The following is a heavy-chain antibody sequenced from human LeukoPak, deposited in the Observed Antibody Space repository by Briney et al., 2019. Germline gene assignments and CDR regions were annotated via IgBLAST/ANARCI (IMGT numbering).Heavy chain of an antibody. Sequence: SETLSLTCTVSGGSISSGGYYWSWIRQHPGKGLEWIGYIYYSGSTYYNPSLKSRVTISVDTSKNQFSLKLSSVTAADTAVYYCARVRYYDSRGYWLDPWGQGTLVTVSS. CDR3: ARVRYYDSRGYWLDP. D-gene: IGHD3-22*01. CDR2: IYYSGST. J-gene: IGHJ5*02. V-gene: IGHV4-31*03. CDR1: GGSISSGGYY.